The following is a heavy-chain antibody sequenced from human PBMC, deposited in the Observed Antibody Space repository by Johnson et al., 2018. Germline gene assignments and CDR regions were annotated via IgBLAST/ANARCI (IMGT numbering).Heavy chain of an antibody. V-gene: IGHV5-51*01. CDR2: IYPGDSDT. D-gene: IGHD6-13*01. Sequence: VQLVESGAEVKKPGESLKISCKGSGYSFTSYWIGWVRQMPGKGLEWMGIIYPGDSDTRYSPSFQGQVTISDDKSISTAYRQWSSLKASDTAMYYCARGGRGVAAPLSWFDPWGQGTLVTVSS. J-gene: IGHJ5*02. CDR3: ARGGRGVAAPLSWFDP. CDR1: GYSFTSYW.